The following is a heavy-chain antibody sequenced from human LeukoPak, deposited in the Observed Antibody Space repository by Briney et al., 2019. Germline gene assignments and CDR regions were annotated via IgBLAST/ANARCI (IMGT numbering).Heavy chain of an antibody. CDR3: ARDKYCSSTSCSPLFDY. J-gene: IGHJ4*02. CDR2: IYYSGIT. V-gene: IGHV4-59*01. Sequence: LETLSLTCTVSGGSISSYYWSWIRQPPGKGLEWIGYIYYSGITNYNPSLKSRVTISVDASKNQFSLKLSSLTAADTAVYYCARDKYCSSTSCSPLFDYWGQGTLVTVSS. D-gene: IGHD2-2*01. CDR1: GGSISSYY.